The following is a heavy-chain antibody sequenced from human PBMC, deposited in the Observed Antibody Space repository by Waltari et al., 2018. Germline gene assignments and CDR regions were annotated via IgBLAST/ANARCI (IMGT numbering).Heavy chain of an antibody. Sequence: QAQLQQSGPGLVKPSQTLSLTCAISGDSVSSNRAAWNWIRQSPTRGLEWLGRTYYRAKWYNDYAVSVKSRIIINPDTSKNQFFLQLNSVTPEDTAVYYCARGAPEDYYGLGSQVYYYYGMDVWGQGTTVTVSS. CDR1: GDSVSSNRAA. D-gene: IGHD3-10*01. J-gene: IGHJ6*02. CDR3: ARGAPEDYYGLGSQVYYYYGMDV. V-gene: IGHV6-1*01. CDR2: TYYRAKWYN.